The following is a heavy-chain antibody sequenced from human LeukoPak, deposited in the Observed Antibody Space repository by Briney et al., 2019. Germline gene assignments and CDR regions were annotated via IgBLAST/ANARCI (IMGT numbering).Heavy chain of an antibody. V-gene: IGHV3-53*04. Sequence: GGSLRLSCAASGFTVSRNYMSWVRQASGKGLEWVSVIYSGGTTYYADSVKGRFTISRHNSKNTLYLQMNSLRAEDTAVYYCARDNKRVGITAAGTFGMDVWGQGTTVTVSS. D-gene: IGHD6-13*01. CDR1: GFTVSRNY. CDR2: IYSGGTT. CDR3: ARDNKRVGITAAGTFGMDV. J-gene: IGHJ6*02.